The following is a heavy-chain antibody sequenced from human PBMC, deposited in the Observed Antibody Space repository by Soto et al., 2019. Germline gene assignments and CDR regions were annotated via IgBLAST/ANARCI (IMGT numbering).Heavy chain of an antibody. D-gene: IGHD3-10*01. CDR2: ISYDGSNK. Sequence: SGGSLRLSCAASGFTFSSYAMHWVRQAPGKGLEWVAVISYDGSNKYYADSVKGRFTISRDNSKNTLYLQMNSLRAEDTAVYYCARTITMVRGVTITGGYFDYWGQGTLVPVSS. CDR1: GFTFSSYA. V-gene: IGHV3-30-3*01. J-gene: IGHJ4*02. CDR3: ARTITMVRGVTITGGYFDY.